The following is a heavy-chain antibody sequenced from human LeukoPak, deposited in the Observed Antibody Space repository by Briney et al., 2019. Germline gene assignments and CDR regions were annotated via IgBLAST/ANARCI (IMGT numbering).Heavy chain of an antibody. CDR2: ISSSSSTI. CDR1: GLTFSSYS. D-gene: IGHD6-19*01. CDR3: ARDGLQQWLVQQGGLFDY. V-gene: IGHV3-48*02. Sequence: PGGSLRLSCAASGLTFSSYSMNWVRQAPGKGLEWVSYISSSSSTIYYADSVKGRFTISRDNAKNSLYLQMNSLRDEDTAVYYCARDGLQQWLVQQGGLFDYWGQGTLVTVSS. J-gene: IGHJ4*02.